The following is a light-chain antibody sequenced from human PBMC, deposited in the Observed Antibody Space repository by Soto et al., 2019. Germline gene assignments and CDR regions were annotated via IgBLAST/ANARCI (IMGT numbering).Light chain of an antibody. CDR3: QHYHSHLHIIT. J-gene: IGKJ2*01. V-gene: IGKV1-5*03. Sequence: DIQMTQSPSTLSASVGDRVTITCRASQTIGSLLAWYQQKAGRAPKLLIYKASTLESRVPSRFGGSRSGTEFTLTIISLQPDDLASCYCQHYHSHLHIITFGQENKLEI. CDR1: QTIGSL. CDR2: KAS.